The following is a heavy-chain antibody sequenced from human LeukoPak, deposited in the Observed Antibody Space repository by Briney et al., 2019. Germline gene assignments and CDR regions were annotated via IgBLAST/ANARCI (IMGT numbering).Heavy chain of an antibody. J-gene: IGHJ4*02. D-gene: IGHD4-17*01. Sequence: ASVKVSCKTSGYTFSSYGITWVRQAPGQGLEWVGWIRGDNGDTNYAQKLQGRVTMTRDMSTSTVYMELSSLRSEDTAVYYCARDRRNNGDPFDYWGQGTLVTVSS. V-gene: IGHV1-18*01. CDR1: GYTFSSYG. CDR2: IRGDNGDT. CDR3: ARDRRNNGDPFDY.